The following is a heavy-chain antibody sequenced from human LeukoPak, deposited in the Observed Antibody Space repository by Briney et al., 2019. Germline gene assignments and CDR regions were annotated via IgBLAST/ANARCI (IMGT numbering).Heavy chain of an antibody. Sequence: PGGSLRLSCAVSGLTFRSYWMSWVRQAPGKGLEWVANINQDGSEKYFVDSVKGRFTISRDNARNSLHLQMNTLRGEDTAVYYCARERDGRFFDYWGQGTLVTVSS. D-gene: IGHD5-24*01. CDR1: GLTFRSYW. J-gene: IGHJ4*02. CDR3: ARERDGRFFDY. V-gene: IGHV3-7*01. CDR2: INQDGSEK.